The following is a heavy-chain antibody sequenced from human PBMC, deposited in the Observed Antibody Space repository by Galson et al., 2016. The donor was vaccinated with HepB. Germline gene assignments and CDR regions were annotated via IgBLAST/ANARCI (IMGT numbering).Heavy chain of an antibody. CDR3: AHLIHFWSGYISNNYYYGMDV. Sequence: PALVKPTQTLTLTCTFSGFSLSTSGVAVAWIRQPPGKALEWLAVIYYDDDKRYSPSLRSRLSITKDTSKSQVVLTMTNMDPVDTSTYYCAHLIHFWSGYISNNYYYGMDVWGQGTTVTVSS. CDR1: GFSLSTSGVA. CDR2: IYYDDDK. V-gene: IGHV2-5*02. J-gene: IGHJ6*02. D-gene: IGHD3-3*02.